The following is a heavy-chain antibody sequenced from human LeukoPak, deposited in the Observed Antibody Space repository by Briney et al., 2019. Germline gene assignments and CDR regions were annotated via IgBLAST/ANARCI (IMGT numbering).Heavy chain of an antibody. CDR1: GFTFSDYY. V-gene: IGHV3-11*01. D-gene: IGHD2-2*01. J-gene: IGHJ4*02. Sequence: GGSLRLSCAASGFTFSDYYMSWIRQAPGKGLEWVSYISSSGSTIYYADSVKGRFTISRDNAKNSLYLQMNSLRAEDTAVYYCARVGGLRSDTLCPHTYFDYWGQGTLVTVSS. CDR2: ISSSGSTI. CDR3: ARVGGLRSDTLCPHTYFDY.